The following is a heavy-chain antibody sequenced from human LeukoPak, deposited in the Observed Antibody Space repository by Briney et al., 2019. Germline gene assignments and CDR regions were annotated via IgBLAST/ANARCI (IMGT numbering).Heavy chain of an antibody. CDR2: IIPIFGTA. Sequence: ASVKVSCKASGGTFSSYAISWVRQPPGQGLEWMGGIIPIFGTANYAQKFQGRVTITADESTSTAYMELSSLRSEDTAVYYCARGAVSGSYRPPAEIDYWGQGTLVTVSS. J-gene: IGHJ4*02. CDR1: GGTFSSYA. V-gene: IGHV1-69*13. CDR3: ARGAVSGSYRPPAEIDY. D-gene: IGHD1-26*01.